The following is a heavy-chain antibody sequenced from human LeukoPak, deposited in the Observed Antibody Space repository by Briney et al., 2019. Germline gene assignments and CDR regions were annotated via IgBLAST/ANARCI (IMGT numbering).Heavy chain of an antibody. CDR1: GGSFSGYY. D-gene: IGHD6-19*01. J-gene: IGHJ5*02. V-gene: IGHV4-34*01. CDR2: INYSGST. CDR3: ARGLRVAGTINWFDP. Sequence: SETLSLTCAVYGGSFSGYYWSWIRQPPGKGLEWIGEINYSGSTNYNPSLKSRVTISVDTSKNQFSLKLSSVTAADTAVYYCARGLRVAGTINWFDPWGQGTLVTVSS.